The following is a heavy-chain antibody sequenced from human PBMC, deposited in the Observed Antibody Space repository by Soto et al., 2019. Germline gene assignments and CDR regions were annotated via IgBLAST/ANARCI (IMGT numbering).Heavy chain of an antibody. CDR1: GGSISSSSYY. V-gene: IGHV4-39*01. J-gene: IGHJ5*02. CDR3: AGIPAAIGVGWFDP. Sequence: QLQLQESGPGLVKPSETLSLTCTVSGGSISSSSYYWGWIRQPPGKGLEWIGSIYYSGSTYYNPSLKSRVTISVDTSKNQFSLKLSSVTAADTAVYYCAGIPAAIGVGWFDPWGQGTWSPSPQ. CDR2: IYYSGST. D-gene: IGHD2-2*02.